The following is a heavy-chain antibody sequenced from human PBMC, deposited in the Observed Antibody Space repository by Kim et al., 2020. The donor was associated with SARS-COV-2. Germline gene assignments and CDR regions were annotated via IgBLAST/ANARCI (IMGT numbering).Heavy chain of an antibody. V-gene: IGHV3-7*01. CDR3: ARAGQQRELGSVYYYYGMDV. CDR2: IKQDGSEK. Sequence: GGSLRLSCAASGFTFSSYWMSWVRQAPGKGLEWVANIKQDGSEKYYVDSVKGRFTISRDNAKNSMYLQMNSLRAEDTAVYYCARAGQQRELGSVYYYYGMDVWGQGTTVTVSS. D-gene: IGHD6-13*01. CDR1: GFTFSSYW. J-gene: IGHJ6*02.